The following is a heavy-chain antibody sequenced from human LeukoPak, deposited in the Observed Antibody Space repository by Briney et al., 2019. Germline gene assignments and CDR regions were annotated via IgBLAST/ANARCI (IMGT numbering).Heavy chain of an antibody. V-gene: IGHV3-15*01. Sequence: GGSLRLSCAASGFTFSNAWMSWVRQAPGKGLEWVGRIKTKTDGGTTDYAAPVKGRFTISRDDSINTLYLLMNSLKTEDTAVYYCTTEVLEGATDGSFDMGGQGTMLTVSS. CDR1: GFTFSNAW. D-gene: IGHD3-10*01. J-gene: IGHJ3*02. CDR3: TTEVLEGATDGSFDM. CDR2: IKTKTDGGTT.